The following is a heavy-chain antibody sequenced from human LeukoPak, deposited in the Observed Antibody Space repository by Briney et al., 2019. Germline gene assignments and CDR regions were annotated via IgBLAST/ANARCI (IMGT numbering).Heavy chain of an antibody. J-gene: IGHJ6*02. CDR2: ISAYNGNT. CDR3: ARDFSSSWYSYYYYGMDV. Sequence: ASVSVSSKASGYTFTSYGISWVRQAPGQGLERMGWISAYNGNTNYAQKLQGRVTMTTDTSTSTAYMELRSLRSDDTAVYYCARDFSSSWYSYYYYGMDVWGQGTTVTVSS. V-gene: IGHV1-18*01. D-gene: IGHD6-13*01. CDR1: GYTFTSYG.